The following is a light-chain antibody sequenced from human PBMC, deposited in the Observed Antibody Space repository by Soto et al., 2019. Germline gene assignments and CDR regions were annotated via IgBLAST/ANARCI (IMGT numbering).Light chain of an antibody. CDR1: TSNIGNNY. CDR3: GSWDSSLSAAV. V-gene: IGLV1-51*01. J-gene: IGLJ2*01. Sequence: QSVLTQPPSVSAAPGQKVNISCCGSTSNIGNNYASWSQQLPGKAPRLLIYDSDKRPSGIPDRFSGSKSGTSATLGITGLQTGDEADYYCGSWDSSLSAAVFGGGTKLTVL. CDR2: DSD.